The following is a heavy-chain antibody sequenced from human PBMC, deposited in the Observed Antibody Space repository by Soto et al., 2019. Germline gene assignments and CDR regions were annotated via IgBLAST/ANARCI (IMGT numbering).Heavy chain of an antibody. Sequence: SETLSLTCTVSGGSISSYYWSWIRQPPGKGLEWIGYIYYSGSTNYNPSLKSRVTISVDTSKNQFSLKLSSVTAADTAVYYCARADYYDSSGYFAYWGQRTPVTVSS. V-gene: IGHV4-59*01. CDR1: GGSISSYY. D-gene: IGHD3-22*01. CDR3: ARADYYDSSGYFAY. J-gene: IGHJ4*02. CDR2: IYYSGST.